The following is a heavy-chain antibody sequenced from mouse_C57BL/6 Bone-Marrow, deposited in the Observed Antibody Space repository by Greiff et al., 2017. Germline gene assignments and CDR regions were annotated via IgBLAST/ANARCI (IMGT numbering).Heavy chain of an antibody. CDR1: GYTFTDYY. Sequence: EVQLQQSGPVLVKPGASVKMSCKASGYTFTDYYMNWVKQSHGKSLEWIGVINPYNGGTSYNQKFKGKATLTVDKSSSTAYMELNSLTSEDSAVYYCARKADYAMDYWGQGTSVTVSS. CDR3: ARKADYAMDY. V-gene: IGHV1-19*01. D-gene: IGHD6-1*01. CDR2: INPYNGGT. J-gene: IGHJ4*01.